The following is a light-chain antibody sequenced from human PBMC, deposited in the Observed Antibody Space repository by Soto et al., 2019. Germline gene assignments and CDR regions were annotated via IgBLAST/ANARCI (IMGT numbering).Light chain of an antibody. CDR3: SSYTGSSTYV. CDR1: SSDVGGYNY. CDR2: DVS. J-gene: IGLJ1*01. V-gene: IGLV2-14*03. Sequence: QSALTQPASVSGSPGQSITISCTGTSSDVGGYNYVSWYQQYPGKAPKLTIYDVSNRPSGVSNRFSGSKSGNTASLTISGLQAEDEADYFCSSYTGSSTYVFGTGTKVTVL.